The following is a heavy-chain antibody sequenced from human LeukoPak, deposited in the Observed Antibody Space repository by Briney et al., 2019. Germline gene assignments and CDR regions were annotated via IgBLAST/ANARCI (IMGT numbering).Heavy chain of an antibody. Sequence: GASVKVSCKASGYTFTNYGISWVRQAPGQGLEWMGWISAYNGNTIYAQNLQGRVTMTTDTFTSTAYMELRSLRSEDTAVYYCRGMTTVVTLQDYWGQGTLVTVSS. V-gene: IGHV1-18*01. CDR2: ISAYNGNT. CDR1: GYTFTNYG. D-gene: IGHD4-23*01. CDR3: RGMTTVVTLQDY. J-gene: IGHJ4*02.